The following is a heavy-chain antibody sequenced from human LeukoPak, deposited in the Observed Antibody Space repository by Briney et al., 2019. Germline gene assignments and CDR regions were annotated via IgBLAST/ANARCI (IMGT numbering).Heavy chain of an antibody. CDR2: INSDGSWT. D-gene: IGHD2/OR15-2a*01. CDR1: GNYW. CDR3: VSFYETY. Sequence: GGCLRLSCVASGNYWMHWVRQAPGKGLVWVSHINSDGSWTSYADSVKGRFTISKDNAKNTVYLQMNSLRAEDTAVYYCVSFYETYWGRGTLVTVSS. V-gene: IGHV3-74*01. J-gene: IGHJ4*02.